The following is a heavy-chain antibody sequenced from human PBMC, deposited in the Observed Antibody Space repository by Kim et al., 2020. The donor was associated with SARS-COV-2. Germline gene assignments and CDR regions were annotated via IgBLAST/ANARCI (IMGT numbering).Heavy chain of an antibody. CDR3: ASNPLLRYFDWLHFDL. J-gene: IGHJ2*01. Sequence: GGSLRLSCAASGFTFSSYAMHWVRQAPGKGLEWVAVISYDGSNKYYADSVKGRFTISRDNSKNTLYLQMNSLRAEDTAVYYCASNPLLRYFDWLHFDLWGRGTLVTVSS. CDR1: GFTFSSYA. V-gene: IGHV3-30*04. CDR2: ISYDGSNK. D-gene: IGHD3-9*01.